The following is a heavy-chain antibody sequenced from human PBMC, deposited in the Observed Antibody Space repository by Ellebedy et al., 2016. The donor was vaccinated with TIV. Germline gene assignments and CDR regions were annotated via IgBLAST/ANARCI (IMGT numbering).Heavy chain of an antibody. Sequence: GESLKISXGASGFTFRSYGMHWVRQAPGKGLEWVAVISYDGTNKYYADSVKGRFTISRDNSKNTLYLQMNSLRAEDTAVYYCAKADCSGGRCCSDYWGQGTLVTVSS. D-gene: IGHD2-15*01. J-gene: IGHJ4*02. CDR3: AKADCSGGRCCSDY. CDR1: GFTFRSYG. V-gene: IGHV3-30*18. CDR2: ISYDGTNK.